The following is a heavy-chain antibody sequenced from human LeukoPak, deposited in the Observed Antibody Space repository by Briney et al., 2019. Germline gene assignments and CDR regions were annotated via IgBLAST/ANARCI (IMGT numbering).Heavy chain of an antibody. Sequence: GGSLRLSCAASGFTFSNAWMSWVRQAPGKGLEWVGRIKSKTDGCTTDYAGAVKGRFTISRHDSKNTLYLQMNSLKTEDTAVYYCTTPEYDSSGYKDYWGQGTLVTVSS. CDR1: GFTFSNAW. CDR3: TTPEYDSSGYKDY. J-gene: IGHJ4*02. CDR2: IKSKTDGCTT. V-gene: IGHV3-15*01. D-gene: IGHD3-22*01.